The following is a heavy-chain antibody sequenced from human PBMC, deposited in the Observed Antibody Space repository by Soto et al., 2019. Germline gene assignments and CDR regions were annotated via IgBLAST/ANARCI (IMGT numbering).Heavy chain of an antibody. CDR1: GYTFTCYG. CDR2: ISAYNGNT. V-gene: IGHV1-18*01. D-gene: IGHD4-17*01. J-gene: IGHJ4*02. Sequence: ASVKVSCKASGYTFTCYGISWVRQAPGQGLERMGWISAYNGNTNYAQKLQGRVTMTTDTSTSTAYMELRSLRSDDKAVYYCARDFGYGDIDDYWGQGTLVTVSS. CDR3: ARDFGYGDIDDY.